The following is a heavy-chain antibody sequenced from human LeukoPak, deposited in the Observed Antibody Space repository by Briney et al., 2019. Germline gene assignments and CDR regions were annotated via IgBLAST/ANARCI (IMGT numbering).Heavy chain of an antibody. D-gene: IGHD6-6*01. J-gene: IGHJ6*02. Sequence: ASVKVSCKASGGTFSSHAISWVRQAPGQPLEWMGGIIPIFGTANYAQKFQGRVTITADESTSTAYMELSSLRSEDTAVYYCARLPLRSIAVGYYGMDVWGQGTTVTVSS. V-gene: IGHV1-69*13. CDR2: IIPIFGTA. CDR3: ARLPLRSIAVGYYGMDV. CDR1: GGTFSSHA.